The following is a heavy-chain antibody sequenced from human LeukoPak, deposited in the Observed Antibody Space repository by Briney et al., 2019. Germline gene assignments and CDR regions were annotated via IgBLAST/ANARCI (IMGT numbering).Heavy chain of an antibody. CDR1: GFTFSDFG. Sequence: GGSLRLSCIVSGFTFSDFGMNWVRQAPGKGLEWVSYISISARTIYYIDSVKGRFTISRDNAKNSLYLQMNSLRDEDTAVYYCARDFSRFCSSSSCANWFDHWGQGTLVTVSS. V-gene: IGHV3-48*02. CDR2: ISISARTI. J-gene: IGHJ5*02. D-gene: IGHD2-2*01. CDR3: ARDFSRFCSSSSCANWFDH.